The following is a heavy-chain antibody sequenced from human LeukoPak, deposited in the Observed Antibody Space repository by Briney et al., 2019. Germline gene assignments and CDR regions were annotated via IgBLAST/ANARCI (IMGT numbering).Heavy chain of an antibody. V-gene: IGHV3-23*01. Sequence: PGGSLRLSCAASGSTFSSYAMSWVRQAPGKGLEWVSAISGSGGSTYYADSVKGRFTISRDNSKNTLYLQMNSLRAEDTAVYYCAKASYYYGSGSPSTWGQGTLVTVSS. J-gene: IGHJ4*02. CDR2: ISGSGGST. CDR3: AKASYYYGSGSPST. D-gene: IGHD3-10*01. CDR1: GSTFSSYA.